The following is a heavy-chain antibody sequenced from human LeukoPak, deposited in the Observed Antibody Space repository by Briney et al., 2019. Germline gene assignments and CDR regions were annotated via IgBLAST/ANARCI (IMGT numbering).Heavy chain of an antibody. Sequence: SETLSLTCAVYGGSFSGYYWSWIRQPPGKGLEWIGEINHSGSTNYNPSLKSRVTISVDTSKNQFTLKLSSVTAADTAVYYCARGLWLDYAFDIWGQGTMVTVSS. D-gene: IGHD6-19*01. V-gene: IGHV4-34*01. CDR3: ARGLWLDYAFDI. CDR1: GGSFSGYY. CDR2: INHSGST. J-gene: IGHJ3*02.